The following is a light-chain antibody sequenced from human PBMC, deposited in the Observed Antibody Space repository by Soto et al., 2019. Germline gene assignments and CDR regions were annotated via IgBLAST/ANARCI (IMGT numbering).Light chain of an antibody. CDR2: GAS. Sequence: EVVMTQSPATLSMSPGERVTLSCRASQSVGTNLAWYQQKPGQSPRLLMYGASTGATGIPARFSGSGSGTEFTRTISSLQSEDYAIYYCQQYNDWTWTFGQGTKVDIK. V-gene: IGKV3D-15*01. J-gene: IGKJ1*01. CDR1: QSVGTN. CDR3: QQYNDWTWT.